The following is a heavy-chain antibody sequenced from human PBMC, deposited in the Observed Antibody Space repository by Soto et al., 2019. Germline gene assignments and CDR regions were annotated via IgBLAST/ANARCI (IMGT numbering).Heavy chain of an antibody. D-gene: IGHD4-17*01. CDR3: ARSYGGNSGTFDF. V-gene: IGHV4-34*01. Sequence: QVQLQQWGAGLLKPSETLSLTCAVYGGSFSGYYWSWIRQPPGKGLEYIGEINHSGSTNYNPPLXXRXXISVDTSKNQFSLKLSSVTAADTAVYYCARSYGGNSGTFDFWGQGTLVTVSS. CDR1: GGSFSGYY. CDR2: INHSGST. J-gene: IGHJ4*02.